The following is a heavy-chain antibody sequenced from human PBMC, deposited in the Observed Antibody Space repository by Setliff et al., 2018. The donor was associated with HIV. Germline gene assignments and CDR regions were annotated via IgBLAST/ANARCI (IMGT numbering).Heavy chain of an antibody. J-gene: IGHJ5*02. D-gene: IGHD5-12*01. V-gene: IGHV1-3*01. CDR1: GYTFTSNA. CDR2: IDAGNGDT. Sequence: ASVKVSCKASGYTFTSNAIHWVRQAPGQSLEWMGWIDAGNGDTKYSQNFQGRVAITGDTSASTAYMELSSLRSEDPAVYYCARGVYSGYEPWGQGTLVTVSS. CDR3: ARGVYSGYEP.